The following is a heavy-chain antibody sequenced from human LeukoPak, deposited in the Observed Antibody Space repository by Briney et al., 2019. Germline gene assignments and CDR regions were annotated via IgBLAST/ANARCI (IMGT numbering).Heavy chain of an antibody. J-gene: IGHJ4*02. CDR2: TNTVGSTT. CDR1: GFTFSSYY. V-gene: IGHV3-74*01. Sequence: PGGTVRLSCAASGFTFSSYYMYWVRQAPGKGPVWVSGTNTVGSTTSYADSVVKGRFTISRDNAKNTLYLQMNSLRAEDTAVYYCVAYNWNYPDYWGQGTLVTVSS. CDR3: VAYNWNYPDY. D-gene: IGHD1-7*01.